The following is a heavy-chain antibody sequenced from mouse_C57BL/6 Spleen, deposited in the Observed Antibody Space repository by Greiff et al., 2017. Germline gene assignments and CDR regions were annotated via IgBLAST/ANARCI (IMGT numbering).Heavy chain of an antibody. CDR3: ARYGNYDEGFAY. Sequence: QVQLQQPGAELVKPGASVKLSCKASGYTFTSYWMHWVKQRPGRGLEWIGRIDPNSGGTKYNEKFKSKATLTVDKPSSTAYMQLSSLTSEDSAVYYCARYGNYDEGFAYWGQGTLVTVSA. J-gene: IGHJ3*01. D-gene: IGHD2-3*01. V-gene: IGHV1-72*01. CDR2: IDPNSGGT. CDR1: GYTFTSYW.